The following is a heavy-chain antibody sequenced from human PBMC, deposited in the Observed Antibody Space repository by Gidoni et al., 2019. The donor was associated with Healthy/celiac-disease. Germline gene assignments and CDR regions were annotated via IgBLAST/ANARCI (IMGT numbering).Heavy chain of an antibody. CDR2: IFSNDEK. CDR3: ARIKEGYSSSSRSYRWFDP. V-gene: IGHV2-26*01. D-gene: IGHD6-6*01. J-gene: IGHJ5*02. Sequence: QVTLKESGPVLVKPTETLTLTCTVSGFSLSNARMGVSWIRQPPGKALEWLAHIFSNDEKSYSTSLKSRLTISKDTSKSQVVLTMTNMDPVDTATYYCARIKEGYSSSSRSYRWFDPWGQGTLVTVSS. CDR1: GFSLSNARMG.